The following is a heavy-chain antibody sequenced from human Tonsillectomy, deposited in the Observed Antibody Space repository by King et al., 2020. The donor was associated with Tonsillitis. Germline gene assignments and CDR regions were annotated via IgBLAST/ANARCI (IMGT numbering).Heavy chain of an antibody. Sequence: VQLVQSGAEVKKPGSSVKVSCKASGGTFSSYAISWVRQAPGQGLEWMGGLIPLFGTANYAQKFQGRITIIADESTRTAYMELSSLRSEDTDVYYCARDYYDSSGYWFDYWGQGILVTVSS. CDR1: GGTFSSYA. CDR2: LIPLFGTA. V-gene: IGHV1-69*01. J-gene: IGHJ4*02. CDR3: ARDYYDSSGYWFDY. D-gene: IGHD3-22*01.